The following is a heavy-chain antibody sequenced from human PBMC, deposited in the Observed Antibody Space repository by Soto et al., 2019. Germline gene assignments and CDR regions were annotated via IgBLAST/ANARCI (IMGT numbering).Heavy chain of an antibody. CDR2: ISSSGSTI. CDR3: ATSNYFHNGGYLDY. V-gene: IGHV3-48*03. D-gene: IGHD3-22*01. Sequence: GSLRLSCAASGFTFSSYEMNWVRQAPGKGLEWVSYISSSGSTIYYADSVKGRFTISADKSISTAYLQWSSLQASDTAIYYCATSNYFHNGGYLDYWGQGALVTVSS. CDR1: GFTFSSYE. J-gene: IGHJ4*02.